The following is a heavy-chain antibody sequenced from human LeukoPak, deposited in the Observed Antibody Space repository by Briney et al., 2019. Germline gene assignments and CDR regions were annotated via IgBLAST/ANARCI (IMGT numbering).Heavy chain of an antibody. CDR3: ARLGSGSYFEYFQH. D-gene: IGHD1-26*01. V-gene: IGHV4-59*08. CDR1: GGSISSYY. J-gene: IGHJ1*01. CDR2: IYYSGST. Sequence: SETLSLTCTVSGGSISSYYWSWIRQPPGKGLEWIGYIYYSGSTNYNPSLKSRVTISVDTSKNQFSLKLSSVTAADTAVYYCARLGSGSYFEYFQHWGQGTLVTVSS.